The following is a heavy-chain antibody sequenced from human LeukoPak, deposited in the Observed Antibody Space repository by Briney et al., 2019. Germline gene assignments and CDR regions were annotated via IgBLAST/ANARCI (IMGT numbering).Heavy chain of an antibody. CDR2: IYHSWST. CDR3: ARTGGT. J-gene: IGHJ5*02. D-gene: IGHD3-16*01. V-gene: IGHV4-30-2*01. CDR1: GGSISSSGYS. Sequence: PSQTLSLTCAVSGGSISSSGYSWSWIREPPGQGLEWIGYIYHSWSTHYNPSLKSRVTISVDRSKNQLSLKLNSVPAADTAVYYCARTGGTWGQGTLVTVSS.